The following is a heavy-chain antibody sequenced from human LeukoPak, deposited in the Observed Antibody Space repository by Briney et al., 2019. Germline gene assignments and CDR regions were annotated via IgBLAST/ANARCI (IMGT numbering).Heavy chain of an antibody. Sequence: GESLKISCKGSGYSFTSYWIGWVRQMPGKDLEGMRIIYPGDSDIRYSPSFQGQVTISADKSISTAYLQWSSLKASDTAMYYCARRGGGYYGSGSLDYWGQGTLVTVSS. J-gene: IGHJ4*02. CDR3: ARRGGGYYGSGSLDY. V-gene: IGHV5-51*01. CDR2: IYPGDSDI. CDR1: GYSFTSYW. D-gene: IGHD3-10*01.